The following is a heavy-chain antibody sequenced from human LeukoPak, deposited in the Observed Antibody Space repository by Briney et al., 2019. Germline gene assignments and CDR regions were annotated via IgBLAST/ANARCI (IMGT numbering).Heavy chain of an antibody. CDR2: INPNSGGT. D-gene: IGHD1-26*01. CDR1: GYTFAVYY. CDR3: ARGPGSQYYYYGMDV. Sequence: ASVKVSCKASGYTFAVYYIHWVRQAPGQGLEWMGWINPNSGGTNYAQKFQGRVTMTRDTSISTAYMELSRLRSDDTAVYYCARGPGSQYYYYGMDVWGQGTTVTVSS. V-gene: IGHV1-2*02. J-gene: IGHJ6*02.